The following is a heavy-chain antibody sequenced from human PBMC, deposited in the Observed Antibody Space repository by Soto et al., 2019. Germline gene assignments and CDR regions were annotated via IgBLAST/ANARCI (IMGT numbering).Heavy chain of an antibody. CDR2: ISGSGGST. Sequence: EEQLLESGGGLVQPGGSLRLSCAASGFTFSSYAMSWVRQAPGKGLEWVSAISGSGGSTYYADSVKGRFTISRDNSKNTLYLQMNSLRAEDTAVYYCAKAPNYGDSLENDYWGQGTLVTVSS. V-gene: IGHV3-23*01. J-gene: IGHJ4*02. D-gene: IGHD4-17*01. CDR1: GFTFSSYA. CDR3: AKAPNYGDSLENDY.